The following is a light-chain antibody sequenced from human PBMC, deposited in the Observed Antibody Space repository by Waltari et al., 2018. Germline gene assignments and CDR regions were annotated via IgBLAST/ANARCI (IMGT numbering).Light chain of an antibody. V-gene: IGKV1-5*03. CDR2: MAS. Sequence: DIQMTQSPSTLSASEGDRVTITCRASQSIGNYLAWYQQKPGKAPKLLIFMASTLQREVPSRFRGSGSGTEFALTISGLQADDFATYFCQHFNSYPFIFGRGTKLEIK. CDR3: QHFNSYPFI. CDR1: QSIGNY. J-gene: IGKJ2*01.